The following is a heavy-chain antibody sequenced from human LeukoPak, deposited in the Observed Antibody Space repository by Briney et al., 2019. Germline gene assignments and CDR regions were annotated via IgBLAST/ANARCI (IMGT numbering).Heavy chain of an antibody. CDR3: ARSLSASSQPFDF. D-gene: IGHD3-16*02. Sequence: PSETLSLTCTVSGGSNSSGGYYWSWIRQPPGKGLEWIGYIYHSGSTYYNPSLKSRVTISVDMSKNQFSLRLSSVTAADTAVYYCARSLSASSQPFDFWGQGTLVTVSS. V-gene: IGHV4-30-2*02. CDR2: IYHSGST. CDR1: GGSNSSGGYY. J-gene: IGHJ4*02.